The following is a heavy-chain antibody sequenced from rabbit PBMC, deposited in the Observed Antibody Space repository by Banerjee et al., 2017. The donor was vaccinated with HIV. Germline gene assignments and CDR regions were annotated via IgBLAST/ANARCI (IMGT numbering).Heavy chain of an antibody. J-gene: IGHJ4*01. Sequence: QEQVEESGGDLVKPEGSLTLTCTASGFSFSNKYVMCWVRQAPGKGLEWIACINTGSSGRTYYASWAKGRFTISKTSSTTVTLQMTSLTAADTATYFCARDGASGYNFNLWGQGTLVTVS. CDR1: GFSFSNKYV. D-gene: IGHD1-1*01. CDR2: INTGSSGRT. CDR3: ARDGASGYNFNL. V-gene: IGHV1S45*01.